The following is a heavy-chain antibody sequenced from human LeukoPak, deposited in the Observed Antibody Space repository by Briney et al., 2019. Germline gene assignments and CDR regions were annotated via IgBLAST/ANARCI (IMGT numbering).Heavy chain of an antibody. CDR3: AMSEWELLLTDY. V-gene: IGHV1-69*04. J-gene: IGHJ4*02. CDR2: IIPILGIA. Sequence: ASVKVSCKASGGTFSSYAISWVRQAPGQGLEWMGRIIPILGIANYAQKFQGRVTITADKSTSTAYMELSSLRSEDTAAYYCAMSEWELLLTDYWGQGTLVTVSS. CDR1: GGTFSSYA. D-gene: IGHD1-26*01.